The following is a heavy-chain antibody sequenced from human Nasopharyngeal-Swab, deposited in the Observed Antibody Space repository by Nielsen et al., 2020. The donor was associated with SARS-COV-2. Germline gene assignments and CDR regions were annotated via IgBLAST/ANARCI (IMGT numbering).Heavy chain of an antibody. J-gene: IGHJ4*02. V-gene: IGHV3-23*01. Sequence: GESLKISCAASGFTFTSYAINWVRQAPGKGLEWVSGISGSGDNTYYADSVRGRFIISRDNSKNTLYLQMSSLRAEDTAVYHCAKDFSTGASGCLFDWGQGTLVTVSS. CDR3: AKDFSTGASGCLFD. CDR2: ISGSGDNT. CDR1: GFTFTSYA. D-gene: IGHD6-19*01.